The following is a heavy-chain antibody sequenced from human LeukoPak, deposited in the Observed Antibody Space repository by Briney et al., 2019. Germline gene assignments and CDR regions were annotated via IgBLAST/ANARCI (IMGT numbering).Heavy chain of an antibody. J-gene: IGHJ4*02. Sequence: GVSVSLSCTASGFSFTSYDKMGVRRSPGRGLEWLSYNSSGGDMKKYADSVQGRFTISRDNAKNSLYLQMNSLRAEDTAVYHCVRDATMTKAGWVYFDYWGQGTLVTVSS. V-gene: IGHV3-48*03. CDR2: NSSGGDMK. CDR3: VRDATMTKAGWVYFDY. CDR1: GFSFTSYD. D-gene: IGHD2-15*01.